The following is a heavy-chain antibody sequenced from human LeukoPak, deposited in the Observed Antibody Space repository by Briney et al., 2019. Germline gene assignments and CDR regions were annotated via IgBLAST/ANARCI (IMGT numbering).Heavy chain of an antibody. V-gene: IGHV1-46*01. CDR3: ARGYDSSGYFDLVPDY. Sequence: GASVKVSCKASGYTFTSYYMHWVRQAPGQGLEWMGLINPTGGSTGYAQKFQGRVTMTRDMSTSTVYMELSSLRSEDTAVYYCARGYDSSGYFDLVPDYWGQGTLVTVSS. CDR1: GYTFTSYY. D-gene: IGHD3-22*01. CDR2: INPTGGST. J-gene: IGHJ4*02.